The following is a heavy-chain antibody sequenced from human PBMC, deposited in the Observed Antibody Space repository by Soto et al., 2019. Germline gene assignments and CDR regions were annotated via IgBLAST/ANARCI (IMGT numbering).Heavy chain of an antibody. J-gene: IGHJ4*02. V-gene: IGHV3-23*01. CDR1: GFTFSSYA. Sequence: EVQLLESGGGLVQPGGSLRLSCAASGFTFSSYAMSWVRQAPGKGLEWVSAISGSGGSTYYEDSVKGRFTISRDNSKNTLYLQMNSLRAEDTAVYYCAKVFAPAPFIAAAGLLDYWGQGTLVTVSS. CDR3: AKVFAPAPFIAAAGLLDY. CDR2: ISGSGGST. D-gene: IGHD6-13*01.